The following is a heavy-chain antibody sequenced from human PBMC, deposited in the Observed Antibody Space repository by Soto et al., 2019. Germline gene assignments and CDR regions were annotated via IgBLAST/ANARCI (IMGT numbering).Heavy chain of an antibody. D-gene: IGHD2-8*01. CDR3: AKISTVSYTIPTPYYMDV. CDR1: GCTFSNAW. CDR2: IKSKTDGGTT. J-gene: IGHJ6*03. Sequence: GGARRLSWAASGCTFSNAWMNWGRQAPGKGLEWVGRIKSKTDGGTTDYAAPVKGRFTISRDDSKNTLYLQMNSLRAEDTAVYYCAKISTVSYTIPTPYYMDVWGKGTKVTVSS. V-gene: IGHV3-15*07.